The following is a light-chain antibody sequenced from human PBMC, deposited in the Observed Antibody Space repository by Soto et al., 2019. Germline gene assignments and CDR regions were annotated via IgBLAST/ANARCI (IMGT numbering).Light chain of an antibody. CDR1: QSISSS. CDR2: DAS. V-gene: IGKV1-5*01. J-gene: IGKJ5*01. CDR3: QQYNSYLIT. Sequence: DSQRTQSPSTLSASVGDRVTITCRASQSISSSLAWYQQKPGKAPKLLIYDASSLESGVPSRFSGSGSGTEFTLTISSLQPDDFATYYCQQYNSYLITFGQGTRLEIK.